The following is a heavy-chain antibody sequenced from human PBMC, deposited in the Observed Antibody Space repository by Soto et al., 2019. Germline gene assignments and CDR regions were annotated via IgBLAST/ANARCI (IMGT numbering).Heavy chain of an antibody. Sequence: PGGSLRLSCAASGFTFSSSAMSWVRQAPGRGLEWVSTISGSNGDSTYYADSVKGRFTISRDNSKNTLYLQMNSLRADDTAVYNCARYIRGPTVFYFDFWGPGVLVTVSS. D-gene: IGHD5-18*01. CDR1: GFTFSSSA. CDR2: ISGSNGDST. V-gene: IGHV3-23*01. CDR3: ARYIRGPTVFYFDF. J-gene: IGHJ4*02.